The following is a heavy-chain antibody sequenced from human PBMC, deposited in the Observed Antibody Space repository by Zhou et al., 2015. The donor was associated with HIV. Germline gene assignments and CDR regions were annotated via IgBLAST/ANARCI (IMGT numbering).Heavy chain of an antibody. Sequence: QVQLVQSGAEVKKPGSSVKVSCKASGGAFSNYAFSWVRQAPGQGLEWIGGIIPVLNKIDYAQKFQARLTITADKSTNTAYMEVRSLRYEDTAVYYCARDRGAARPDWRYFDLWGRGTLVTVSS. CDR1: GGAFSNYA. J-gene: IGHJ2*01. CDR2: IIPVLNKI. D-gene: IGHD6-6*01. V-gene: IGHV1-69*06. CDR3: ARDRGAARPDWRYFDL.